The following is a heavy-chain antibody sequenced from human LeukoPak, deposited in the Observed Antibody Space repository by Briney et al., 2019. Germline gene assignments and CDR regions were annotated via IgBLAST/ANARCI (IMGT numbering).Heavy chain of an antibody. D-gene: IGHD6-19*01. Sequence: ASVKVSCKASGYTFTSYGISWVRQAPGQGLEWMGWISAHNGNTNYAQKLQGRVTMTTDTSTSTAYMELRSLRSDDTAVYYCARDRAGHSSGWFDYWGQGTLVTVSS. J-gene: IGHJ4*02. CDR1: GYTFTSYG. CDR2: ISAHNGNT. CDR3: ARDRAGHSSGWFDY. V-gene: IGHV1-18*01.